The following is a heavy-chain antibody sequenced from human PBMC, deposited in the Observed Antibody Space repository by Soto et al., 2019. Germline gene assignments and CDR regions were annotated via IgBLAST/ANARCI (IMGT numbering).Heavy chain of an antibody. CDR1: GFTFSSYG. Sequence: PGGSLRLSCAASGFTFSSYGMHWVRQAPGKGLEWVAVISYDGSNKYYADSVKGRFTISRDNSKNTLYLQMNSLRAEDTAVYYCAKERITMVRGVIGYWGQGTLVTVSS. V-gene: IGHV3-30*18. J-gene: IGHJ4*02. D-gene: IGHD3-10*01. CDR2: ISYDGSNK. CDR3: AKERITMVRGVIGY.